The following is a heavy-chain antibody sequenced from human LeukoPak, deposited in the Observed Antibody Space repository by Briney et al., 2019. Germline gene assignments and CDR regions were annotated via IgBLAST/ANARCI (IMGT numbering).Heavy chain of an antibody. D-gene: IGHD2-2*01. V-gene: IGHV3-74*01. Sequence: GGSLRLSCAASGFTFSSSWMHWVLQAPGKGLVWVSRINSDGSTTNYADSVKGRFIISRDNAKNTLYLQMNSLRAEDTAVYYCTRPESSSSLACDHWGQGTLVTVSS. J-gene: IGHJ4*02. CDR3: TRPESSSSLACDH. CDR2: INSDGSTT. CDR1: GFTFSSSW.